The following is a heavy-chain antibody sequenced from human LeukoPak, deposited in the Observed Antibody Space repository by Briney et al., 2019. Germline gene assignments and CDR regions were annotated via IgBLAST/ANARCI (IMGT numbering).Heavy chain of an antibody. CDR2: IYSSGST. V-gene: IGHV4-39*01. Sequence: PSETLSLTCTVSGGSISSSYYYWGWIRQPPGKGLEWIGSIYSSGSTYYNPSLKSRVTISVDTSKNQFSLKLSSVTAADTAVYYCARRPHLRYCSGGSCPVSFDYWGQGTLVTVSS. J-gene: IGHJ4*02. D-gene: IGHD2-15*01. CDR3: ARRPHLRYCSGGSCPVSFDY. CDR1: GGSISSSYYY.